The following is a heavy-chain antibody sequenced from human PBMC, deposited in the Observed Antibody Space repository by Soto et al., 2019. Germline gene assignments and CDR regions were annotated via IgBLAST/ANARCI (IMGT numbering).Heavy chain of an antibody. Sequence: ASVKVSWKACGYSFSNFAMHWVRQAPGQRLEWMGWINAGNWNTKYSQNFQGRVTINQDTSASTAYMELSSLTSEDTAVYYCAREKWGSGSRWLDPWGQGTLVTVSS. D-gene: IGHD6-19*01. CDR2: INAGNWNT. CDR3: AREKWGSGSRWLDP. V-gene: IGHV1-3*01. CDR1: GYSFSNFA. J-gene: IGHJ5*02.